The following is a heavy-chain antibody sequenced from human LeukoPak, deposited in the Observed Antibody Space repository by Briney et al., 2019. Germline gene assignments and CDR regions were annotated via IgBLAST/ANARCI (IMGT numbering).Heavy chain of an antibody. CDR1: GFTFSSYG. V-gene: IGHV3-23*01. J-gene: IGHJ3*02. Sequence: GGSLRLSCAASGFTFSSYGMSWVRQAPGKGLEWVSAISGSGGSTYYADSVKGRFTISRDNSKNTLYLQMNSLRAEDTAVYYCAKEESMIVVVNDAFDIWGQGTMVTVSS. CDR3: AKEESMIVVVNDAFDI. CDR2: ISGSGGST. D-gene: IGHD3-22*01.